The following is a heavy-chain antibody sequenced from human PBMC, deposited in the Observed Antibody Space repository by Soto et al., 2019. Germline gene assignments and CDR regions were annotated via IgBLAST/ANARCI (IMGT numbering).Heavy chain of an antibody. CDR1: GFTFTSYA. J-gene: IGHJ6*04. CDR2: ISGSGGST. CDR3: AKFKSSTYGGYYYYWMDV. V-gene: IGHV3-23*01. Sequence: GGSLRLSCAASGFTFTSYAMSWVRQAPGKGLEWVSTISGSGGSTYYADSVKGRFTISRDNSKNTLYLQVNSLRAEDTAIYYCAKFKSSTYGGYYYYWMDVWGKGTTVTVSS. D-gene: IGHD3-10*01.